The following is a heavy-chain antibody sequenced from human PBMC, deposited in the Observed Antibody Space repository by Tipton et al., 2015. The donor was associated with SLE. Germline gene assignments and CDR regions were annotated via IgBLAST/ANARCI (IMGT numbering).Heavy chain of an antibody. CDR3: ARHMRQLVRDASDI. CDR1: GVSISTNSHY. J-gene: IGHJ3*02. CDR2: FSSGRNT. D-gene: IGHD6-6*01. Sequence: TLSLTCTVSGVSISTNSHYWGWIRQPPGKGLEWIGSFSSGRNTYLNASLKSRVTISVDTSKNQLSLKLHSVTAADTAVYYCARHMRQLVRDASDIWGQGQWSPSLQ. V-gene: IGHV4-39*07.